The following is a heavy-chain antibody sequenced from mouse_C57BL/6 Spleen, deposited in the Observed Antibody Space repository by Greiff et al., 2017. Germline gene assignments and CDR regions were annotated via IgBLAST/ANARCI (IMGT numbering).Heavy chain of an antibody. CDR3: AIYDYEEDY. J-gene: IGHJ2*01. D-gene: IGHD2-4*01. Sequence: QVQLKQSGAELARPGASVKMSCKASGYTFTSYSMHWVKQRPGQGLEWIGYINPSSGYTKYNQKFKDKATLTADKSSSTAYMQLSSLTSEDSAVXYCAIYDYEEDYWGQGTTLTVSS. CDR2: INPSSGYT. V-gene: IGHV1-4*01. CDR1: GYTFTSYS.